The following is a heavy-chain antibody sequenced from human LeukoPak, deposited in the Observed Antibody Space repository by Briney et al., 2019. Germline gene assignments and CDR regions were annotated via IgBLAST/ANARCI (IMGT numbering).Heavy chain of an antibody. Sequence: GASVKVSCKASGYTFTSCDINWVRQATGQGLEWMGWMNPNSGNTGYAQKFQGRVTMTRNTSISTAYMELSSLRSEDTAVYYCARDSSGWYWTWFDPWGQGTLVTVSS. CDR2: MNPNSGNT. V-gene: IGHV1-8*01. D-gene: IGHD6-19*01. J-gene: IGHJ5*02. CDR1: GYTFTSCD. CDR3: ARDSSGWYWTWFDP.